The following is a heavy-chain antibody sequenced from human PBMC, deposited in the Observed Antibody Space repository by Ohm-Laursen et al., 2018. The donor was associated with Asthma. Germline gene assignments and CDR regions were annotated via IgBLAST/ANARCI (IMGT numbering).Heavy chain of an antibody. J-gene: IGHJ4*02. CDR3: AREDDSSGWSYYFDY. V-gene: IGHV3-53*01. Sequence: SLRLSCTASGFTVGSDYMTWVRQAPGKGLEWVSAIYSGGTTYYADSVKGRFTISRDNSKNTLYLQMNSLRAEDTAVYYCAREDDSSGWSYYFDYWGQGTLVTVSS. CDR2: IYSGGTT. CDR1: GFTVGSDY. D-gene: IGHD6-19*01.